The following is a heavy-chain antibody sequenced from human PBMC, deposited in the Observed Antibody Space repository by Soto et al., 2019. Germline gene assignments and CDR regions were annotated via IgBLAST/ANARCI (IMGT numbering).Heavy chain of an antibody. Sequence: VQLVECGGGLVQPGGSLRLSCVGSGFTFSSQWMSWVRQAPGKGLEWVANIKEDGSEKYYVDSVKGRFTISRDNAKNSLYLQLNSLRAEDTAVYFCARERVCDYWGQGTLVTVSS. CDR2: IKEDGSEK. V-gene: IGHV3-7*05. CDR3: ARERVCDY. CDR1: GFTFSSQW. J-gene: IGHJ4*02.